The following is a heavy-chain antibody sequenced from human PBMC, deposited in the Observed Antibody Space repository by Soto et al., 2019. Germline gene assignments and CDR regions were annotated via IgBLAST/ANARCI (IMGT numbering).Heavy chain of an antibody. V-gene: IGHV1-18*01. CDR1: GYIFTNYG. D-gene: IGHD6-13*01. CDR3: ARASAGALYDF. CDR2: ISGYNGYP. Sequence: QVQLVQSGAEVRKPGASVNVSWKTSGYIFTNYGVAWVRQAPGQGLELVAWISGYNGYPKHTQKFQGRVTVTTDTTTRTGYMELRNLRSDDTAVYYCARASAGALYDFWGQGTRVTVSS. J-gene: IGHJ4*02.